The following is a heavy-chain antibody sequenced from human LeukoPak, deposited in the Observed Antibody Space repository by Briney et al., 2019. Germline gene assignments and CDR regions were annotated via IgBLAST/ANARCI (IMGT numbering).Heavy chain of an antibody. J-gene: IGHJ4*02. CDR3: ARDGGGVSAPGGY. Sequence: SATVSFKASGYTFTNYYMHWVRQPPGQELAGMELINHGGRSTTNAQKFQGRGTLTRDTSTSTVYMELSSMRSEDTAVYDCARDGGGVSAPGGYWGQGTLVTVSS. D-gene: IGHD3-16*01. CDR1: GYTFTNYY. CDR2: INHGGRST. V-gene: IGHV1-46*01.